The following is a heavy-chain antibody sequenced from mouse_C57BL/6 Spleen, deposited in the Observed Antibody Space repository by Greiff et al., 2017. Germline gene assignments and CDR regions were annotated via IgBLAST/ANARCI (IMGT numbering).Heavy chain of an antibody. CDR1: GYTFTSYT. D-gene: IGHD1-1*01. J-gene: IGHJ3*01. Sequence: QVQLQQSGAELARPGASVKMSCKASGYTFTSYTMHWVKQRPGQGLEWIGYINPSSGYTKYNQKFKDKATLTADKSSSTAYMQLSSLTSEDSAVYYCAREGTTSSFAYWGQGTLVTVSA. CDR2: INPSSGYT. CDR3: AREGTTSSFAY. V-gene: IGHV1-4*01.